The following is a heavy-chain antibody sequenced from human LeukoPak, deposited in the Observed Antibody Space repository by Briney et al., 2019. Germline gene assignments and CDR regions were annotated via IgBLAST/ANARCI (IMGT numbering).Heavy chain of an antibody. Sequence: SESLSLTCTVSGGSISSRKYYSGWIRQPPGKGLEWIGTIYYSGSTYYNPSLKSRVTISVDTSKTQFSLKLNSVTTGDTAVDYCATPPAVASFDTFYTWGQGTMVAVSS. CDR3: ATPPAVASFDTFYT. D-gene: IGHD6-19*01. CDR1: GGSISSRKYY. J-gene: IGHJ3*02. CDR2: IYYSGST. V-gene: IGHV4-39*01.